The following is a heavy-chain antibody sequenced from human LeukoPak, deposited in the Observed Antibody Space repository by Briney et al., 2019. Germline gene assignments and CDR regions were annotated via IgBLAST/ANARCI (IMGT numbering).Heavy chain of an antibody. CDR2: IIPIFGTA. J-gene: IGHJ5*02. D-gene: IGHD3-9*01. Sequence: SVKVSXKASGGTFSSYAISWVRQAPGQGLEWMGGIIPIFGTANYAQKFQGRVTITADESTSTAYMELSSLRSEDTAVYYCAREKYYDILTGYFPWGQGTLVTVSS. CDR1: GGTFSSYA. CDR3: AREKYYDILTGYFP. V-gene: IGHV1-69*01.